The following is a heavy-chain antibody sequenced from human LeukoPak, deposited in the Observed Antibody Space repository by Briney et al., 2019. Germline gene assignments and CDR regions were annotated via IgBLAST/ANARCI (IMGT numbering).Heavy chain of an antibody. J-gene: IGHJ5*02. CDR3: AKDQVVHYYDSSGYYSNWFDP. CDR2: ISGSGGST. V-gene: IGHV3-23*01. Sequence: GSLRLSCAASGFTFSSYAMSWVRQAPGKGLEWVSAISGSGGSTYYADSVKGRFTISRDNSKNTLYLQMSSLRAEDTAVYYCAKDQVVHYYDSSGYYSNWFDPWGQGTLVTVSS. CDR1: GFTFSSYA. D-gene: IGHD3-22*01.